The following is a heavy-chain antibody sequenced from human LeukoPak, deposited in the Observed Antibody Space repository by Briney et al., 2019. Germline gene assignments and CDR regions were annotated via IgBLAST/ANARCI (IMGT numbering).Heavy chain of an antibody. Sequence: GGSLRISCAASGFIVSSNYMSWVRQAPGKGLEWVAVIYRGDNTLYADSVKGRFTISRDNSKNTLYLQMNRLRVEDTAVYYCARDPGLVAAIRVSGYYCDYWGQGTLVTVSS. V-gene: IGHV3-66*01. CDR3: ARDPGLVAAIRVSGYYCDY. CDR2: IYRGDNT. D-gene: IGHD5-24*01. J-gene: IGHJ4*02. CDR1: GFIVSSNY.